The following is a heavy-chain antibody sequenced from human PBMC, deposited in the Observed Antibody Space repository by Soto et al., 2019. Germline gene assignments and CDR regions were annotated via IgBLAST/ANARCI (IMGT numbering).Heavy chain of an antibody. D-gene: IGHD3-10*01. Sequence: SETLSLTCTVSGGSISSGDYYWSWIRQPPGKGLEWIGYIYYSGSTYYNPSLKSRVTISVDTSKNQFSLKLSSVTAEDTAVYNCARDRGDGYNPFLDYWGQGTLVTVSS. CDR1: GGSISSGDYY. CDR2: IYYSGST. CDR3: ARDRGDGYNPFLDY. V-gene: IGHV4-30-4*01. J-gene: IGHJ4*02.